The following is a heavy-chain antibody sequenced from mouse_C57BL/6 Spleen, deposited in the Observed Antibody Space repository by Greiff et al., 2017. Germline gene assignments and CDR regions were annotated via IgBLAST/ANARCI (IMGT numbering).Heavy chain of an antibody. Sequence: QVQLQQSGAELVKPGASVKMSCKASGYTFTSYWITWVKQRPGQGLEWIGDIYPGSGSTNYNEKFKSKATLTVDTSSSTAYMQLSSLTSEDSAVYYGASYYGSSYTFDYWGQGTTLTVSS. CDR2: IYPGSGST. V-gene: IGHV1-55*01. CDR1: GYTFTSYW. J-gene: IGHJ2*01. D-gene: IGHD1-1*01. CDR3: ASYYGSSYTFDY.